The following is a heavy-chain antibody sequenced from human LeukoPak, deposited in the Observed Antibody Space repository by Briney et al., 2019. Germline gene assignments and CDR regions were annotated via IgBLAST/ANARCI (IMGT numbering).Heavy chain of an antibody. J-gene: IGHJ4*02. CDR2: ISTSGNT. Sequence: SETLSLTCTVSGGSLSSYYWSWIRQPAGKGLEWIGRISTSGNTNYNPSLKSRSTISVDTSKNQFSLKLSSVTAADTAVYYCARGYCTNGVCSSDHFDYWGQGTLVTVSS. V-gene: IGHV4-4*07. D-gene: IGHD2-8*01. CDR3: ARGYCTNGVCSSDHFDY. CDR1: GGSLSSYY.